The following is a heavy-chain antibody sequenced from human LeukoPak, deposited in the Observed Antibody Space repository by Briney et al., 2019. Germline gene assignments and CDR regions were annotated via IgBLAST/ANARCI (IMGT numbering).Heavy chain of an antibody. CDR2: IYYSGST. CDR3: ARPASTYYYDSSGYYVDAFDI. Sequence: PSETLSLTCTVSGGSISSSSYYWGWIRQPPGKGLERIGSIYYSGSTYYNPSLKSRVTISVDTSKNQFSLKLSSVTAADTAVYYCARPASTYYYDSSGYYVDAFDIWGQGTMVTVSS. D-gene: IGHD3-22*01. J-gene: IGHJ3*02. V-gene: IGHV4-39*01. CDR1: GGSISSSSYY.